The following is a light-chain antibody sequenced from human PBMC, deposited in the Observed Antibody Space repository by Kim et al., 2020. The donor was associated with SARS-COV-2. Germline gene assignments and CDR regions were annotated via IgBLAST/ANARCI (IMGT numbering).Light chain of an antibody. CDR3: QQYDRDPYS. Sequence: TQSPSALSASIGDRVTISCRANKSISSWLAWYQQKPGKAPKLLIYKTSYLESGVPSGFSGSGSGTEFTLTIASLQPDDFATYYCQQYDRDPYSFGQGTKVDIK. CDR1: KSISSW. J-gene: IGKJ2*03. V-gene: IGKV1-5*03. CDR2: KTS.